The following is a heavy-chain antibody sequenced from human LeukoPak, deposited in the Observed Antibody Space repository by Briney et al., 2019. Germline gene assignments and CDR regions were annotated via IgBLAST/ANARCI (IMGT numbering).Heavy chain of an antibody. CDR3: ARAGFALAPHRGTPFDS. V-gene: IGHV4-34*01. CDR1: SGLVSSDY. Sequence: SETLSLTCTVYSGLVSSDYWTWIRQPPGKGLEWIGEINHSGTSNYNPSLKSRVTISIDTSKNQFSLKLTSVTAADTAVYYCARAGFALAPHRGTPFDSWGQGTLVTVSS. J-gene: IGHJ4*02. CDR2: INHSGTS. D-gene: IGHD6-6*01.